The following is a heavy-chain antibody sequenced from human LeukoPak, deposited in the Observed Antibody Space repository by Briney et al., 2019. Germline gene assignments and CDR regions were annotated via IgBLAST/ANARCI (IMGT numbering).Heavy chain of an antibody. V-gene: IGHV1-24*01. CDR3: ASPISVAGTPGAFDI. Sequence: GASVKVSCKVSGYTLTELSMHWVRQAPGKGLEWMGGFDTEDGETIYAQKFQGRVTMTEDTSTDTAYMELSSLRSEDTAVYYCASPISVAGTPGAFDIWGQGTMVTVSS. J-gene: IGHJ3*02. CDR2: FDTEDGET. CDR1: GYTLTELS. D-gene: IGHD6-19*01.